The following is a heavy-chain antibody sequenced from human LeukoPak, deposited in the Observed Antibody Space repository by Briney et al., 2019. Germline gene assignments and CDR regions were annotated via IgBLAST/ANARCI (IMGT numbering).Heavy chain of an antibody. J-gene: IGHJ4*02. CDR3: ARDRRSSSWYSSGYFDY. V-gene: IGHV4-34*01. CDR2: IYYSGST. Sequence: SETLSLTCAVYGGSFSGYYWSWIRQPPGKGLEWIGSIYYSGSTYYNPSLKSRVTISVDTSKNQFSLKLSSVTAADTAVYYCARDRRSSSWYSSGYFDYWGQGTLVTVSS. CDR1: GGSFSGYY. D-gene: IGHD6-13*01.